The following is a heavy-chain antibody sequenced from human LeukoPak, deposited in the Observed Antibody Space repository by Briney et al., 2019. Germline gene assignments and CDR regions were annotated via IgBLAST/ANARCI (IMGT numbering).Heavy chain of an antibody. CDR3: ARTSIAARRADFDY. J-gene: IGHJ4*02. Sequence: ASVTVSFKTSGYTFTNYYIHWMRQAPGQELGWMGWINSNSGGISYAQKFQGRVTLTRDTPATTVFMELNRLASDDTAVYYCARTSIAARRADFDYWGQGTVVTVSS. CDR2: INSNSGGI. V-gene: IGHV1-2*02. D-gene: IGHD6-6*01. CDR1: GYTFTNYY.